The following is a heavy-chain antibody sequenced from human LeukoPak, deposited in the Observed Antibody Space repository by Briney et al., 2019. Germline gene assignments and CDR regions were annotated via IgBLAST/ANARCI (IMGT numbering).Heavy chain of an antibody. CDR3: ARPFTVTTSDRPY. J-gene: IGHJ4*02. V-gene: IGHV3-23*01. D-gene: IGHD4-17*01. CDR2: FSRRGGVT. CDR1: GFTFSSYA. Sequence: PGGSLRLSCAASGFTFSSYAMSWVRQAPGKGLEWVSSFSRRGGVTYYADSVRGRFTISRDNSKNTLYLQMNSLRAEDTAVYYCARPFTVTTSDRPYWGQGTLVTVSS.